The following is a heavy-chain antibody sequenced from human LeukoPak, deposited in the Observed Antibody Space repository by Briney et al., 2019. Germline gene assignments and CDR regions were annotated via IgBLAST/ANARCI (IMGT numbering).Heavy chain of an antibody. CDR3: ARDLKMGYSSGRHSWGTGSSNDY. D-gene: IGHD6-19*01. Sequence: ASVKVSCKASGYTFTSYGISWVRQAPGQGLEWMGWISAYNGNTNYAQKLQGRVTMTTDTSTSTAYMELRSLRSDDTTVYYCARDLKMGYSSGRHSWGTGSSNDYWGQGTLVTVSS. CDR1: GYTFTSYG. J-gene: IGHJ4*02. V-gene: IGHV1-18*01. CDR2: ISAYNGNT.